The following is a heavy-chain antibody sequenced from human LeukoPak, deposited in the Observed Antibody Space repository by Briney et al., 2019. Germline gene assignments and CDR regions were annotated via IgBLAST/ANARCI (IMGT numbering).Heavy chain of an antibody. J-gene: IGHJ5*02. D-gene: IGHD3-3*01. Sequence: PSETLSLTCAVYGGSFSGYYWSWIRQPPGKGLEWIGEINHSGSTNYNPSLKSRVTISVDTSKNQFSLKLSSVTAADTAVYYCARTPYYDFWSALGWFDPWGQGTLVTVSS. CDR1: GGSFSGYY. V-gene: IGHV4-34*01. CDR3: ARTPYYDFWSALGWFDP. CDR2: INHSGST.